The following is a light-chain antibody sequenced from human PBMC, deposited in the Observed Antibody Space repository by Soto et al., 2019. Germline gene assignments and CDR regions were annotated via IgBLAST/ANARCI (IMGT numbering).Light chain of an antibody. V-gene: IGLV1-44*01. CDR1: SSNIGSNH. Sequence: QSVLTQSPSASGTPGQRVIIACSGSSSNIGSNHVNWYRHLPGAAPKLLIFRSEQRPSGVPDRFSGSKSGTTASLAISGLQSGDEADYYCAAWDDSRYGVVFGGGTQLTVL. CDR2: RSE. J-gene: IGLJ2*01. CDR3: AAWDDSRYGVV.